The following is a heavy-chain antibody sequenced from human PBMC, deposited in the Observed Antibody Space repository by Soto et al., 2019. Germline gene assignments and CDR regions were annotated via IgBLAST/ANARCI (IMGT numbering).Heavy chain of an antibody. Sequence: SETLSLTCTVAGGSSGSGGDYWSWIRQHPPTGPEWSRYIYYSGSTYYNPSLKSRVTISVDTSKNQFSLKLSSVTAADTAVYYCARSFGVAAARPFDSWGQGTLVTVS. D-gene: IGHD6-13*01. CDR1: GGSSGSGGDY. J-gene: IGHJ4*02. V-gene: IGHV4-31*03. CDR2: IYYSGST. CDR3: ARSFGVAAARPFDS.